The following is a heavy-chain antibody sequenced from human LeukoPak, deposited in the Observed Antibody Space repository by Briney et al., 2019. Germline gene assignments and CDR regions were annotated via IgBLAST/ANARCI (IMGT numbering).Heavy chain of an antibody. Sequence: ASVKVSCKASGYTFTGYYMHWVRQAPGQGLEWMGWINPNSGGTNYAQKFQGRVTMTRDTSISTAYMELSSLRSDDTAVYYCARASRSIIVGATFPYFDYWGQGTLVTVSS. CDR3: ARASRSIIVGATFPYFDY. CDR1: GYTFTGYY. V-gene: IGHV1-2*02. CDR2: INPNSGGT. J-gene: IGHJ4*02. D-gene: IGHD1-26*01.